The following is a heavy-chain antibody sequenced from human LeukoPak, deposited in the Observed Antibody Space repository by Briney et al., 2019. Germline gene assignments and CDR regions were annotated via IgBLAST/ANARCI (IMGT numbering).Heavy chain of an antibody. CDR1: GFTFSSYS. V-gene: IGHV3-48*01. J-gene: IGHJ2*01. CDR2: IDISTTTI. Sequence: GGSLRLSCTASGFTFSSYSMNWVRQAPGKGLEWVSYIDISTTTIYYADSVKGRFTISRDNAKNSLFLQLNSLRAEDTAVYYCARDLVSPLWYFDLWGRGTLVTVS. CDR3: ARDLVSPLWYFDL.